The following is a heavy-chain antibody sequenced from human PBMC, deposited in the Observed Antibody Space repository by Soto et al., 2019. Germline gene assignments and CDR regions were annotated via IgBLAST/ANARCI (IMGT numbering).Heavy chain of an antibody. CDR3: AKDSTPTVTTFWYCYYGMDV. CDR1: GFTFSSYG. Sequence: GGSLRLSCAASGFTFSSYGMHWVRQAPGKGLEWVAVISYDGSNKYYADSVKGRFTISRDNSKNTLYLQVNSLRAEDTAVYYCAKDSTPTVTTFWYCYYGMDVWGQGTTVTVSS. D-gene: IGHD4-17*01. J-gene: IGHJ6*02. CDR2: ISYDGSNK. V-gene: IGHV3-30*18.